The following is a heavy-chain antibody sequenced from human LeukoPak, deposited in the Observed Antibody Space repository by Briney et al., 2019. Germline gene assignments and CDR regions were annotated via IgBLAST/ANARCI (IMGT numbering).Heavy chain of an antibody. J-gene: IGHJ6*02. V-gene: IGHV3-30*03. CDR2: ISYDGSNK. CDR1: GFTFSSYG. CDR3: ARGRGYDYYYGMDV. Sequence: GGSLRLSCAASGFTFSSYGMHWVRQAPGKGLEWVAVISYDGSNKYYADSVKGRFTISRDNSKNTLYLQMNSLRAEDTAVYYCARGRGYDYYYGMDVWGQGTTVTVSS.